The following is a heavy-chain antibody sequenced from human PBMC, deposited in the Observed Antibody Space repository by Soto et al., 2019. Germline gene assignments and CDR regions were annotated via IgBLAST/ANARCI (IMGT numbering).Heavy chain of an antibody. CDR1: GYTFTSYG. V-gene: IGHV1-18*01. Sequence: ASVKVSCKASGYTFTSYGISWVRQAPGQGLEWMGWISAYNGNTNYAQKLQGRVTMTTDTSTSTAYMELRSLRSDDTAVYYCAREGPEYDILTGYFFASRNWFDPWGQGTLVTVSS. D-gene: IGHD3-9*01. J-gene: IGHJ5*02. CDR3: AREGPEYDILTGYFFASRNWFDP. CDR2: ISAYNGNT.